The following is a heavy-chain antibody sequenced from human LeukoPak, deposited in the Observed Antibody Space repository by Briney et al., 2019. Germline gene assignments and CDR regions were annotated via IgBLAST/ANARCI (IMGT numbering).Heavy chain of an antibody. J-gene: IGHJ6*03. V-gene: IGHV4-59*01. CDR3: ARSHMGSANYYYYYYYMDV. CDR1: GGSISSYY. CDR2: IYYSGST. Sequence: SETLSLTCTGSGGSISSYYWSWLRQPPAKGLEGIGYIYYSGSTNYNPSLTSRATISVDTSKNQFALKLSSVTAADTAVYYCARSHMGSANYYYYYYYMDVWGKGTTVTVSS. D-gene: IGHD3-10*01.